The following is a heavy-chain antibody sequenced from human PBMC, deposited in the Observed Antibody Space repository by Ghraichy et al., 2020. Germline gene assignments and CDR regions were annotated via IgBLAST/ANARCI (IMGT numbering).Heavy chain of an antibody. V-gene: IGHV4-4*07. Sequence: SETLSLTCTVSGGSISSYYWSWIRQPAGKGLEWIGRIYTSGSTNYNPSLKSRVTMSVDTSKNQFSLKLSSVTAADTAVYYCARDAYDYGDYVSYYYYGMDVWGQGTTVTVSS. D-gene: IGHD4-17*01. J-gene: IGHJ6*02. CDR1: GGSISSYY. CDR3: ARDAYDYGDYVSYYYYGMDV. CDR2: IYTSGST.